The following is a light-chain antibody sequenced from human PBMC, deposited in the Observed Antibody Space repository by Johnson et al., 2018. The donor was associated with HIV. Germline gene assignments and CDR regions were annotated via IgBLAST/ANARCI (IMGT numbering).Light chain of an antibody. Sequence: QAVLTQPPSVSAAPGQKVTISCSGSTSNIGNNYVSWYQQLPGTAPKLLIYENNKRPSGIPDRFSGSNSGTSPTLGITGLQTGEEADYYGGTWDTRLIVLIGFGSGTKVTVL. CDR2: ENN. CDR1: TSNIGNNY. CDR3: GTWDTRLIVLIG. V-gene: IGLV1-51*02. J-gene: IGLJ1*01.